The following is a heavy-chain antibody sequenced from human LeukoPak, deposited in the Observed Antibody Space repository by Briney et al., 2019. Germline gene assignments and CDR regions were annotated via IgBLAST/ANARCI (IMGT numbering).Heavy chain of an antibody. J-gene: IGHJ6*03. D-gene: IGHD3-3*01. CDR1: GYTFTGYY. Sequence: ASVKVSCEASGYTFTGYYMHWVRQAPGQGLEWMGWINPNSGGTNYAQKFQGRVTMTRDTSISTAYMELSRLRSDDTAVYYCAREDGIRFGYYYYYMDVWGKGTTVTVSS. CDR3: AREDGIRFGYYYYYMDV. V-gene: IGHV1-2*02. CDR2: INPNSGGT.